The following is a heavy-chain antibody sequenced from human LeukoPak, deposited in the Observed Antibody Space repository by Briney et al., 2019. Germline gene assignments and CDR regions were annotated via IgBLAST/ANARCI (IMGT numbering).Heavy chain of an antibody. V-gene: IGHV1-46*01. J-gene: IGHJ4*02. CDR1: GYTFTSYY. Sequence: ASVKVSCKASGYTFTSYYMHWVRQAPGQGLEWMGIINPSGGSKSYAQKFQGRVTMTRDMSTSTVYMELSSLRSEDTAVYYCASSYSSSWCFDYWGQGTLVTVSS. CDR2: INPSGGSK. D-gene: IGHD6-13*01. CDR3: ASSYSSSWCFDY.